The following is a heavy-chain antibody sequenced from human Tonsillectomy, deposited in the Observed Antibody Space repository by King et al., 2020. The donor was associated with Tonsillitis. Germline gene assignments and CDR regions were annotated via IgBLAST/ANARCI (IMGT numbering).Heavy chain of an antibody. CDR2: ISYDGSNK. CDR1: GFTFSNYG. D-gene: IGHD4-17*01. Sequence: VQLVESGGGVVQPGRSLRLSCAASGFTFSNYGIHWVRQAPGKGLGWVAVISYDGSNKYYADSVKGRFTISRDNSKNTLYLQMNSLRAEDTAVYYCAKDDYGAYGRFDYWGQGTLVTVSS. V-gene: IGHV3-30*18. CDR3: AKDDYGAYGRFDY. J-gene: IGHJ4*02.